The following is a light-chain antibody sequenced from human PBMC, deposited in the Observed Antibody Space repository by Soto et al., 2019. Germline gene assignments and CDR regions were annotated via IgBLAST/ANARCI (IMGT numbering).Light chain of an antibody. CDR2: KSS. CDR3: MQALQFPLT. V-gene: IGKV2-24*01. CDR1: QSLVHTDGNTY. J-gene: IGKJ1*01. Sequence: DIVMTQSPLSSPVTLGQPASISCRSNQSLVHTDGNTYLSWLRQRPGQPPRLLIYKSSNRFSGVPDRFSGSGAGTDFTLKISRVEAEDVGIYYCMQALQFPLTFGQGTRVEIK.